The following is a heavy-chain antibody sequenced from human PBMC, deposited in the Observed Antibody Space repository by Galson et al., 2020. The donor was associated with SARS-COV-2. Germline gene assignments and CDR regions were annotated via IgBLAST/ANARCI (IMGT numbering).Heavy chain of an antibody. J-gene: IGHJ4*02. D-gene: IGHD3-22*01. Sequence: ASETLSLTCTVSGASINTDYWSWIRQTPGDGLEWIGSIYYALTTTYTPSLKSRVTMSIDTSKNQFSLKLYSVTAADTALYYCAREAPRYYDPSGDHVGGGFFEYWGLGSLVTVSS. CDR3: AREAPRYYDPSGDHVGGGFFEY. CDR1: GASINTDY. CDR2: IYYALTT. V-gene: IGHV4-59*01.